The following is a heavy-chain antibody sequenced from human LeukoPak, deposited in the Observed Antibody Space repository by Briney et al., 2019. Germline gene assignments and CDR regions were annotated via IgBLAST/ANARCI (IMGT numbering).Heavy chain of an antibody. Sequence: SETLSLTCAVYGESFSGYYWSWIRQPPGKGLQWIGEINHSGSTNYNPSLKSRVTISVDTSKKQFSLKLTSVTSADTAVYYCARASVGWGSGSYFNHWGQGTLVTVSS. J-gene: IGHJ4*02. CDR3: ARASVGWGSGSYFNH. CDR1: GESFSGYY. D-gene: IGHD3-10*01. V-gene: IGHV4-34*01. CDR2: INHSGST.